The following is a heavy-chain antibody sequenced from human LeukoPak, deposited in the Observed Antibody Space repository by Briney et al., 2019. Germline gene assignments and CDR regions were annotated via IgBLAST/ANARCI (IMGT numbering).Heavy chain of an antibody. D-gene: IGHD2-2*01. CDR1: GFIFENYW. Sequence: GGSLRLSCAASGFIFENYWMNWVRQAPGKGLEWVANIEQDGSERYYVDSVKGRFTISRDNAKNSLYLQMNSLRAEDTAVYYCARVGAHCSSTSCYLSFDYWGQGTLVTVSS. J-gene: IGHJ4*02. V-gene: IGHV3-7*01. CDR2: IEQDGSER. CDR3: ARVGAHCSSTSCYLSFDY.